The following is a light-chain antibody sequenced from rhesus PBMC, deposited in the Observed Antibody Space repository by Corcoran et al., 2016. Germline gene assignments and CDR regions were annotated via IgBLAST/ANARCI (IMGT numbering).Light chain of an antibody. V-gene: IGKV1-43*01. J-gene: IGKJ3*01. Sequence: DIQMTQSPSPLSASVGDRVTITCRASQGITTHLNWYQQKTGNLPKRLIYAASSLESGVPSRFCGSGSGTDFTLTISSLQPEDFATDYCLQYHNTPLTFGPGTKLDIK. CDR1: QGITTH. CDR2: AAS. CDR3: LQYHNTPLT.